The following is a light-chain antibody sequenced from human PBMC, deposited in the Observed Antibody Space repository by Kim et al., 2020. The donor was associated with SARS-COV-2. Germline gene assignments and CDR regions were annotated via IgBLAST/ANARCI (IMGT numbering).Light chain of an antibody. Sequence: SASVGDRITMSCRTSQGINYFLSCLQQRARRAPRSLIYGASNLQSGVPSKFSGSGFGTDFTLTITSLHPEDFATYYCKQYNGYPYTFGQGTKLEI. CDR2: GAS. J-gene: IGKJ2*01. CDR1: QGINYF. V-gene: IGKV1-16*02. CDR3: KQYNGYPYT.